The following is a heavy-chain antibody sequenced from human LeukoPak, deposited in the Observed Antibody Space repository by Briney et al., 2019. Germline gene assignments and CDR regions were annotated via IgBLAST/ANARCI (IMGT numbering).Heavy chain of an antibody. D-gene: IGHD2-2*02. CDR2: ISGSGGST. Sequence: PGGSLRLSCAASGFTFSSYAMSWVRQAPGKGLEWVSAISGSGGSTYYADSVKGRFTISRDNSKNTLYLQMNSLRAEDTAVYYCASCSSTSCYTRESIYYFDYWGQGTLVTVSS. CDR1: GFTFSSYA. CDR3: ASCSSTSCYTRESIYYFDY. V-gene: IGHV3-23*01. J-gene: IGHJ4*02.